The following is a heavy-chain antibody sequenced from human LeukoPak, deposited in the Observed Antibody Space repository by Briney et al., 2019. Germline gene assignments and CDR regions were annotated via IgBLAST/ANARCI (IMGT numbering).Heavy chain of an antibody. J-gene: IGHJ4*02. CDR1: GGSISGYY. CDR2: IYPSGSA. Sequence: SETLSLTCAVSGGSISGYYWNWIRQPPGKGLEWIGYIYPSGSADYNPSLKSRVSMSVDTSNNQFSLKLSSMSASDTAVYYCARRTRLTAGAYNIDFWGQGILVTVSS. V-gene: IGHV4-4*09. CDR3: ARRTRLTAGAYNIDF. D-gene: IGHD1-1*01.